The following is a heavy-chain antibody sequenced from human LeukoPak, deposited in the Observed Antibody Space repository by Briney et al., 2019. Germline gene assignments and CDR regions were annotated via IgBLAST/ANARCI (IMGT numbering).Heavy chain of an antibody. Sequence: GASVKVSCKASGYTFTSYGISWVRQAPGQGLEWMGWISAYNGNTNYAQKFQGRVTMTEDTSTDTAYMELSSLRSEDTAVYYCATAGRISVNTRCSSTSCPLDYWGQGTLVTVSS. CDR3: ATAGRISVNTRCSSTSCPLDY. D-gene: IGHD2-2*01. J-gene: IGHJ4*02. CDR2: ISAYNGNT. V-gene: IGHV1-18*01. CDR1: GYTFTSYG.